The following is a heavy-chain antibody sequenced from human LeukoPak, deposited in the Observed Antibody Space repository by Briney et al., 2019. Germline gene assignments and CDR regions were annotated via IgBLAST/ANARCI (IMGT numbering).Heavy chain of an antibody. CDR3: ARRLGDSSGYYY. CDR2: INPNSGGT. V-gene: IGHV1-2*06. CDR1: GYTFTSYY. Sequence: ASVKVSCKASGYTFTSYYMHWVRQAPGQGLEWMGRINPNSGGTNYAQKFQGRVTITRDTSISTAYMELSRLRSDDTAAYYCARRLGDSSGYYYWGQGTLVTVSS. D-gene: IGHD3-22*01. J-gene: IGHJ4*02.